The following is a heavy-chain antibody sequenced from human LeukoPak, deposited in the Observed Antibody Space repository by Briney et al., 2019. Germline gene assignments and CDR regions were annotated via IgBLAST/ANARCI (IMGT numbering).Heavy chain of an antibody. D-gene: IGHD4-17*01. CDR3: ARDGTTVTTYYYYYMDV. Sequence: GGSLRLSCAASGFTFNNYSMNWVRQAPGKGLEWVSYISSSSSTIYYADSVKGRFTISRDNAKNSLYLQMNSLRAEDTAVYYCARDGTTVTTYYYYYMDVWGKGTTVTVSS. CDR2: ISSSSSTI. J-gene: IGHJ6*03. CDR1: GFTFNNYS. V-gene: IGHV3-48*01.